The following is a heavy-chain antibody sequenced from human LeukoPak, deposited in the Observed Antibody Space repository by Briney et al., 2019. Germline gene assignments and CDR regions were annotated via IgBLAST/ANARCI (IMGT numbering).Heavy chain of an antibody. CDR2: INHTGGT. V-gene: IGHV4-34*01. D-gene: IGHD2-8*01. J-gene: IGHJ3*01. CDR1: GGSFSDYF. CDR3: ASRYCTRTTCLLDAFGV. Sequence: KASETLSLTCAVDGGSFSDYFWSWIRQPPGKGLEWIGEINHTGGTNYNPSLGTRVTLSVDTSKNHFSLKLNSVTAADTAVYYCASRYCTRTTCLLDAFGVWGQGTVVIVSS.